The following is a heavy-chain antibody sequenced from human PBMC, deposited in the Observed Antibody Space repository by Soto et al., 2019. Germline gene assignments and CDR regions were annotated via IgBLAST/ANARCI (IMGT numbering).Heavy chain of an antibody. V-gene: IGHV3-30-3*01. D-gene: IGHD2-21*01. J-gene: IGHJ3*02. Sequence: QVQLVESGGGVVQPGRSLRRSCAASGFTFNSYAMHWVRQAPGKGLEWVAVISYDGSNKYYADSVKGRFTISRDNSKNTLYLQMNSLRAEDTAVYYCARPYSGGDALDILGQGTMVTVSS. CDR2: ISYDGSNK. CDR3: ARPYSGGDALDI. CDR1: GFTFNSYA.